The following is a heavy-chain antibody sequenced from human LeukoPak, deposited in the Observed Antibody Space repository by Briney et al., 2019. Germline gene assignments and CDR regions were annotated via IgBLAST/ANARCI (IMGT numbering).Heavy chain of an antibody. V-gene: IGHV1-69*13. D-gene: IGHD3-22*01. CDR1: GGTFSSYA. CDR2: IIPIFGTT. J-gene: IGHJ6*02. Sequence: GASVKVSCKASGGTFSSYAISWVRQAPGQGLEWMGQIIPIFGTTKYAQKFQGRVTITADESTSTVYIHLSSLRSEDTAIYYCARCFYDNFDYYYGMDVWGQGTTVTVSS. CDR3: ARCFYDNFDYYYGMDV.